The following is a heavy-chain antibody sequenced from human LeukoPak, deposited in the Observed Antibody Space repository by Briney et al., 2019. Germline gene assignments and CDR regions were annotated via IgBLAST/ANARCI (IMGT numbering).Heavy chain of an antibody. D-gene: IGHD3-16*01. CDR2: INHSGST. CDR3: AETHDVWGSFAFDI. V-gene: IGHV4-34*01. Sequence: PSETLSLTCTVSGGSISSYYWSWIRQPPGKGLEWIGEINHSGSTNYNPSLKSRVTISVDTSKNQFSLKLSSVTAADTAVYYCAETHDVWGSFAFDIWGQGTMVTVSS. J-gene: IGHJ3*02. CDR1: GGSISSYY.